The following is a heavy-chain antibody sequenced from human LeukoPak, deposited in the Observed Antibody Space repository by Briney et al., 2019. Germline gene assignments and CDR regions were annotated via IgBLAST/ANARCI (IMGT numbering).Heavy chain of an antibody. D-gene: IGHD1-26*01. V-gene: IGHV1-8*03. Sequence: ASVKVSCKASGYTFTNYDINWVRQATGQGLEWVGYMNPNSGNTGYAQKFQGRVTITKDTSISTAYMELTSLTSEDTAMYYCARSPTGGGSYYGLDYWGQGTLVTVSS. CDR2: MNPNSGNT. J-gene: IGHJ4*02. CDR1: GYTFTNYD. CDR3: ARSPTGGGSYYGLDY.